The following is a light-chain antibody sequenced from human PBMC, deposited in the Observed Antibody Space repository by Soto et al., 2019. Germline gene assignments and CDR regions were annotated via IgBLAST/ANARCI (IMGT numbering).Light chain of an antibody. V-gene: IGLV2-11*01. CDR3: CSYAGSYNYV. CDR2: DVS. CDR1: SSGVGVYNY. Sequence: QSVLTQPRSVSGSPGQSVTISCTGTSSGVGVYNYVSWYQQYPGKAPKIMIYDVSKRPSGVPDRFSGSKSDNTASLAISGLQAEDEADYYCCSYAGSYNYVFGTGTKVTVL. J-gene: IGLJ1*01.